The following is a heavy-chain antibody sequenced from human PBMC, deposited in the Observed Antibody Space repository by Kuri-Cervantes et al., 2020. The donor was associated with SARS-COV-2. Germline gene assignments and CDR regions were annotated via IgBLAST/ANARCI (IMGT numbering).Heavy chain of an antibody. CDR3: ARVHKAGATYYYYMDV. J-gene: IGHJ6*03. Sequence: GGSLRLSCAASGFTFSSYGMHWVRQAPGKGLEWVSSISSSSSYIYYADSVKGRFTISRDNAKNSLYLQMNSLRAEDTAVYYCARVHKAGATYYYYMDVWGKGTTVTVSS. D-gene: IGHD1-26*01. CDR1: GFTFSSYG. CDR2: ISSSSSYI. V-gene: IGHV3-21*01.